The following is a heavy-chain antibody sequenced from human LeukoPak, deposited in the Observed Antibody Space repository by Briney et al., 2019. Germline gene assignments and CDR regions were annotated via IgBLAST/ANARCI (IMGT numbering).Heavy chain of an antibody. CDR2: ISSSGSTI. CDR1: GFTFSSYE. D-gene: IGHD4-17*01. J-gene: IGHJ4*02. V-gene: IGHV3-48*03. CDR3: ALTTVTPDDY. Sequence: GGSLRLSCAASGFTFSSYEMKWVRQAPGKGLEWVSYISSSGSTIYYADSVKGRFTISRDNAKNSLYLQMNSLRAEDTAVYYCALTTVTPDDYWGQGTLVTVSS.